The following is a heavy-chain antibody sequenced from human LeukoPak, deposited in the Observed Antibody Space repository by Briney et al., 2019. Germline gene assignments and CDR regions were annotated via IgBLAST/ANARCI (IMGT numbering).Heavy chain of an antibody. D-gene: IGHD6-13*01. V-gene: IGHV4-34*01. CDR3: ATGRIAAAATVYYFDY. J-gene: IGHJ4*02. CDR1: GGSFNGYY. Sequence: SETLSLTCAVYGGSFNGYYWSWIRQPPGKGLEWIREINHSGSTNYNPSLKSRVTISVDTSKNQFSLKLSSVTAADTAVYYCATGRIAAAATVYYFDYWDQGTLVTVSS. CDR2: INHSGST.